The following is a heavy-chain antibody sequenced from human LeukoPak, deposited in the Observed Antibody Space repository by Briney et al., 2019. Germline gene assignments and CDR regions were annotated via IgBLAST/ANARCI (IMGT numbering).Heavy chain of an antibody. V-gene: IGHV3-23*01. Sequence: GGSLRLSCAASGFTFSSYAMNWVRQAPGKGLEWVSAISGSGGSTYYADSVKGRFTISRDNSKNTLYLQMNSLRAEDTAVYYCAKDPAAVYYFDYWGQGTLVTVSS. J-gene: IGHJ4*02. CDR1: GFTFSSYA. CDR2: ISGSGGST. D-gene: IGHD6-13*01. CDR3: AKDPAAVYYFDY.